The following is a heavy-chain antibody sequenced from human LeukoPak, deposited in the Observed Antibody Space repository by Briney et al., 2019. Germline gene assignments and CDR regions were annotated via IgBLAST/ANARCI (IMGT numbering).Heavy chain of an antibody. CDR2: IWYDGSNK. D-gene: IGHD3-10*01. Sequence: GGSQRLSCAASGFTFSSYGMHWVRQAPGKGLEWVAVIWYDGSNKYYADSVKGRFTTSRDNPKNTLYLQMNSLRAEDTAVYYCARETPSGYYFDYWGQGTLVTVSS. V-gene: IGHV3-33*01. CDR1: GFTFSSYG. J-gene: IGHJ4*02. CDR3: ARETPSGYYFDY.